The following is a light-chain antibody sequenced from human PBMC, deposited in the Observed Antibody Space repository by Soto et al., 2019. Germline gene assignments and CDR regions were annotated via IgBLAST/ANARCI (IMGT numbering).Light chain of an antibody. J-gene: IGKJ5*01. V-gene: IGKV3-15*01. CDR1: QSVSSN. Sequence: EIVMTPSPATLSVSPVERATLSCRASQSVSSNLAWYQQKAGQAPRLLINGASTRATGIPARFSGSGSGTDFTLTISRLEPEDFAVYYCQQYGTSPGITFGQGTRLEIK. CDR3: QQYGTSPGIT. CDR2: GAS.